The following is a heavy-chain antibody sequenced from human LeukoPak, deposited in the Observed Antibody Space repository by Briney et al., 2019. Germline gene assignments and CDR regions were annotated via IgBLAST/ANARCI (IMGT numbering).Heavy chain of an antibody. D-gene: IGHD6-6*01. CDR3: AIRVTPEAARPGTGAFDI. Sequence: GESLKISCKASGYSFTTYWIGWVRQVPGKGLEWVGIIYPADSTAKYSPSFQGQVTISVDKSISTAYLQWSSLKASDTAMYYCAIRVTPEAARPGTGAFDIWGQGTMVTVSS. V-gene: IGHV5-51*01. CDR2: IYPADSTA. CDR1: GYSFTTYW. J-gene: IGHJ3*02.